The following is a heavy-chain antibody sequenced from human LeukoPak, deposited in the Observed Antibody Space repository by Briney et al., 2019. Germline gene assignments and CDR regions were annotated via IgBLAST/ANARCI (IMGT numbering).Heavy chain of an antibody. CDR2: ISWNSGSI. J-gene: IGHJ2*01. CDR3: ARDYGDIPPDWYYDL. Sequence: GGSLRLSCVASGFTFDDYAMHWVRQAPGKGLEWVSGISWNSGSIGYTDSVKGRFTISRDNAKNSLYLQMNSLRAEDTALYYCARDYGDIPPDWYYDLWGRGTLVTVSS. CDR1: GFTFDDYA. V-gene: IGHV3-9*01. D-gene: IGHD4-17*01.